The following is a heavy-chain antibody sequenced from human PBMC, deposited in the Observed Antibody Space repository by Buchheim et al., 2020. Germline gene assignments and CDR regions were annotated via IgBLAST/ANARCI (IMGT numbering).Heavy chain of an antibody. J-gene: IGHJ5*02. CDR2: ISYDGSNK. CDR3: ARRGYSS. Sequence: QVQLVESGGGVVQPGRSLRLSCAGSGFTFSSFAMHWVRQAPGKGLEWVAVISYDGSNKYYADSVKGRFTISRDNSKNTLYLQMNSLTAEDTAVYYCARRGYSSWGQGTL. CDR1: GFTFSSFA. D-gene: IGHD5-18*01. V-gene: IGHV3-30*04.